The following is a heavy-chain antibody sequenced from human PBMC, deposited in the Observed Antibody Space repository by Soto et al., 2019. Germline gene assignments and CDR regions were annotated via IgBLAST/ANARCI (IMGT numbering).Heavy chain of an antibody. CDR1: GYSISSSKW. Sequence: PSETLSLTCTFSGYSISSSKWWNWVRQSPGKGLEWIGEIYHSGDTNYNPSLKSRVTMSLDKSMNQFSLRLSSVTAADTAIYYCARQAGYCSSNGCAHWFDPWGQGTLVTVSS. D-gene: IGHD2-2*01. J-gene: IGHJ5*02. CDR2: IYHSGDT. V-gene: IGHV4-4*02. CDR3: ARQAGYCSSNGCAHWFDP.